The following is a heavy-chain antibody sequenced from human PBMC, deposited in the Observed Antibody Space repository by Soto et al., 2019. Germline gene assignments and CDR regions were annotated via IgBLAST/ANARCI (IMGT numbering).Heavy chain of an antibody. CDR1: GDSFTSYW. CDR2: IDPSDSYT. CDR3: ASWDIVVVVAATPGYYYGMDV. D-gene: IGHD2-15*01. V-gene: IGHV5-10-1*01. Sequence: XDSLKVSWKSSGDSFTSYWISLVLQMPGKGLEWMGRIDPSDSYTNYSPSFQGHVTISADKSISTAYLQWSSLKASDTAMYYCASWDIVVVVAATPGYYYGMDVWGQGTTVTVSS. J-gene: IGHJ6*02.